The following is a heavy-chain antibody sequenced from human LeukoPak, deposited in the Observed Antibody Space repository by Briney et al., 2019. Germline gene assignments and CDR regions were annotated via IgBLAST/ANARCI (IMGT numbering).Heavy chain of an antibody. J-gene: IGHJ4*02. D-gene: IGHD2-15*01. V-gene: IGHV3-23*01. CDR1: GFTLSSYA. CDR2: ISGSGGST. CDR3: AKGRSCSPREFDY. Sequence: GGSLRLFCAASGFTLSSYAMRWLRQAPGGGREGVSAISGSGGSTYYAHSVKGRFTISRDNSKNTLYVQMNSPRAEDTAVYYCAKGRSCSPREFDYWGQGTLVTVSS.